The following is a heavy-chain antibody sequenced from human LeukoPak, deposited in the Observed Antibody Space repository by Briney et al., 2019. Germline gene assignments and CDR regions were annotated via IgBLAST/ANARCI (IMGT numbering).Heavy chain of an antibody. J-gene: IGHJ4*02. CDR2: INHSGSN. Sequence: SETLSLTCAVYGGSFSGYYWSWIRQPPGKGLEWIGEINHSGSNNYNPSLKSRVTISVDTSKNQFYLKLISVTAADTAVYYCVGVARPTTNYFDYWGQGTLVTVSS. CDR1: GGSFSGYY. V-gene: IGHV4-34*01. D-gene: IGHD4-11*01. CDR3: VGVARPTTNYFDY.